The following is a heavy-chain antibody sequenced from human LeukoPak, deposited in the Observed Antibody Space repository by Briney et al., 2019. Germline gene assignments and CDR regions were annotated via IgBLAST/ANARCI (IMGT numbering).Heavy chain of an antibody. J-gene: IGHJ6*03. D-gene: IGHD5-24*01. CDR3: GRAGLGTAYNPFYYYMDV. Sequence: SETLSLTCAVSNYPISSDYYWVWIRQPPGQGLEWIGQIFHSGIAHYNPSLKSRVTMSVDTSRSQFSVNLNSVTAADTAVYFCGRAGLGTAYNPFYYYMDVWGKGTTVTVSS. CDR1: NYPISSDYY. V-gene: IGHV4-38-2*01. CDR2: IFHSGIA.